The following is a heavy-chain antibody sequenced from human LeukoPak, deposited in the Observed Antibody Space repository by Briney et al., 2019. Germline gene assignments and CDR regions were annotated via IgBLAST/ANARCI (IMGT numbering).Heavy chain of an antibody. J-gene: IGHJ4*02. Sequence: SDTLSLTCAVYGGSFSGYYWSWIRQPPGKGLEWIGEINHSGSTNHNPSLKSRVAISVDTSKIQFSLKLSSVTAAETAVYYCARGRRWIQLWLQWYFDYWGQGTLGTVSS. V-gene: IGHV4-34*01. CDR2: INHSGST. CDR3: ARGRRWIQLWLQWYFDY. D-gene: IGHD5-18*01. CDR1: GGSFSGYY.